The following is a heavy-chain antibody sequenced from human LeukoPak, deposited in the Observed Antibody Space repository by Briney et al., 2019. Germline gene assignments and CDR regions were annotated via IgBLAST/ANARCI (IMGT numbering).Heavy chain of an antibody. J-gene: IGHJ4*02. CDR2: IYYGGTT. CDR1: GGSISSSGYY. Sequence: SETLSLTCIVSGGSISSSGYYWAWIRQPPGKGREWVGSIYYGGTTYYHPSLKSRVTISLDTSRNHFSLKLTSVTAADTAVYFCARHPSGYYDHWGQGTPVTVSS. D-gene: IGHD3-3*01. CDR3: ARHPSGYYDH. V-gene: IGHV4-39*01.